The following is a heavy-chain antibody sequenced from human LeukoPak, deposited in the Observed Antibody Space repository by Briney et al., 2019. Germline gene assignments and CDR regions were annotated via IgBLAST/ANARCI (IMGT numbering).Heavy chain of an antibody. Sequence: GGSLRLSCAASGFTFSRYSMNWVRQAPGKGLERVSSISSSSSYIYYADSVKGRFTISRDNAKNSLYLQMNSLRAEDTALYYYAKDSGGYYDSSGAFDYWGQGTLVTVSS. CDR1: GFTFSRYS. CDR2: ISSSSSYI. J-gene: IGHJ4*02. D-gene: IGHD3-22*01. V-gene: IGHV3-21*04. CDR3: AKDSGGYYDSSGAFDY.